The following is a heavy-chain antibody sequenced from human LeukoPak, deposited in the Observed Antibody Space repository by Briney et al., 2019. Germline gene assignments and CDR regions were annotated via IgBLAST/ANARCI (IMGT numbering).Heavy chain of an antibody. J-gene: IGHJ4*02. Sequence: ASVTVSCTASGNTFTRNYIQWVRPAPGQGLEWMGIISPSGDSTTYAQKFQGRVTMTRDTSTRTVYMELSSLRPEDTAVYYCARDAGYYVSGSSLDYWGQGTLVTVSS. CDR1: GNTFTRNY. CDR2: ISPSGDST. D-gene: IGHD3-10*01. CDR3: ARDAGYYVSGSSLDY. V-gene: IGHV1-46*01.